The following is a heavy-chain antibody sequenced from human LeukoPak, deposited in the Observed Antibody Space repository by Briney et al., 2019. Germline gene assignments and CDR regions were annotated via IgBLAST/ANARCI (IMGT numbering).Heavy chain of an antibody. V-gene: IGHV4-39*07. CDR3: AREEGSGNNWFDP. Sequence: SETLSLTCTVSGGSISSSSYYWGWIRQPPGKGLEWIGSIYYSGSTYYNPSLKSRVTISVDTSKNQFSLKLSSVTAADTAVYYCAREEGSGNNWFDPWGLGTLVTVSS. CDR1: GGSISSSSYY. J-gene: IGHJ5*02. D-gene: IGHD3-10*01. CDR2: IYYSGST.